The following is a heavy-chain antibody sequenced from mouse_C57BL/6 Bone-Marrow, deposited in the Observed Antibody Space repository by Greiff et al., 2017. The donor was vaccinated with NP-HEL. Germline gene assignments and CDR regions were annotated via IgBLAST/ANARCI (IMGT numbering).Heavy chain of an antibody. D-gene: IGHD2-4*01. CDR3: ARWGLPWRGSFAD. V-gene: IGHV1-55*01. CDR2: IYPGSGST. Sequence: QVHVKQPGAELVKPGASVKMSCKASGYTFTSYWITWVKQRPGQGLEWIGDIYPGSGSTNYNEKFKSKATLTVDTSSSTAYMQLSSLTSEDSAVYYCARWGLPWRGSFADWGQGTLVTVAA. CDR1: GYTFTSYW. J-gene: IGHJ3*01.